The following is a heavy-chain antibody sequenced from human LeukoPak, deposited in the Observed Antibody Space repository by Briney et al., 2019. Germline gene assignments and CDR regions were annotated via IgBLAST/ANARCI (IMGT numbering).Heavy chain of an antibody. CDR3: ARDLAGPPQEAFDI. J-gene: IGHJ3*02. CDR1: GLTFSSYW. Sequence: GGSLRLSCAASGLTFSSYWMSWVRQAPGTGLEWVANIKQDGSEKHYVDSVTGRFTISRDNTKNSLYLQMNSLRADDTAVYYCARDLAGPPQEAFDIWGQGTMVTVSS. V-gene: IGHV3-7*01. CDR2: IKQDGSEK.